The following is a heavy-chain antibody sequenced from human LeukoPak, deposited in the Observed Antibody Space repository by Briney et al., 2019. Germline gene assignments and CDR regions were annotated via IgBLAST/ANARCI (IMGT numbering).Heavy chain of an antibody. CDR3: ARAPITSPFYFDS. CDR1: GFTVSSNY. J-gene: IGHJ4*02. V-gene: IGHV3-20*04. CDR2: INWSGGST. Sequence: PGGSLRLSCAASGFTVSSNYMSWVRQAPGKGLEWVSGINWSGGSTGYADPLRGRFTISRDNAKNSLYLQMDSLRAEDTALYYCARAPITSPFYFDSWGQGTLVTVSS. D-gene: IGHD2-2*01.